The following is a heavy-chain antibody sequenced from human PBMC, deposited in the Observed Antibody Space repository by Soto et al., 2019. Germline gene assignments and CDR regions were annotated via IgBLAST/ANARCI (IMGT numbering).Heavy chain of an antibody. CDR2: ISSSSSYI. CDR3: ARDGYSSSYYYYYMDV. V-gene: IGHV3-21*01. J-gene: IGHJ6*03. Sequence: EVQLVESGGGLVKPGGSLRLSCAASGFTFSSYSMNWVRQAPGKGLEWVSSISSSSSYIYYADSVKGRFTISSDNAKNSLYLQMNSLRAEDTAVYYCARDGYSSSYYYYYMDVWGKGTTVTVSS. D-gene: IGHD6-13*01. CDR1: GFTFSSYS.